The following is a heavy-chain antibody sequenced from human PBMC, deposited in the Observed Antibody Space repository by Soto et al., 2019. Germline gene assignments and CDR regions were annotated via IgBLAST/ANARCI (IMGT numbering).Heavy chain of an antibody. CDR3: VSYDFWSGWSYGMDV. CDR1: GFTFSSYA. J-gene: IGHJ6*02. D-gene: IGHD3-3*01. V-gene: IGHV3-64D*06. Sequence: GGSLRLSCSASGFTFSSYAMHWVRHAPGKGLEYVSAISSNGGSTYYADSVKGRFTISRDNSKNTLYLQMSSLRAEDTAMYYCVSYDFWSGWSYGMDVWGQGTTVTLSS. CDR2: ISSNGGST.